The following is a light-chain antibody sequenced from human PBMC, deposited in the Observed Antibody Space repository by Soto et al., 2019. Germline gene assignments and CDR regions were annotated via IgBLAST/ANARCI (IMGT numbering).Light chain of an antibody. CDR1: SSDVGRYKF. Sequence: QSALTQPASVSGSPGQSITISCTGTSSDVGRYKFVSWYQHHPGKAPQLMIYDVNNRPSGVSNRFSGSKSGNTASLTISGLQADDEADYYCCSYSTTMANVFGTGTKLTVL. V-gene: IGLV2-14*03. CDR2: DVN. J-gene: IGLJ1*01. CDR3: CSYSTTMANV.